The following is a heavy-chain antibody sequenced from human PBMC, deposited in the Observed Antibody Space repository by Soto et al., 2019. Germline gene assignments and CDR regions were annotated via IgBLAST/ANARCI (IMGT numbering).Heavy chain of an antibody. CDR3: ARSGASIAAAGDFDY. V-gene: IGHV1-3*01. Sequence: ASVKVSCKASGYTFTSYAMHWVRQAPGQRLEWMGWINAGNGNTKCSQKFQGRVTITRDTSASTAYMELSSLRSEDTAVYYCARSGASIAAAGDFDYWGQGTLVTVSS. CDR1: GYTFTSYA. CDR2: INAGNGNT. J-gene: IGHJ4*02. D-gene: IGHD6-13*01.